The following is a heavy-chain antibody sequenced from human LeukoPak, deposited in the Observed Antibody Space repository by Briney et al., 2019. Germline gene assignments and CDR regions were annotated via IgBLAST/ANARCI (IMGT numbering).Heavy chain of an antibody. Sequence: PSETLSLTCTVSGDSIRSFYWNWVRQSPGKGLEWIGYIYQSGNTNYNTSLKSRLTISIDTSKNQFSLNLNSVTAADTAVYYCARATYGSGSYYVVNFDYWGQGTLVTVSS. J-gene: IGHJ4*02. CDR2: IYQSGNT. D-gene: IGHD3-10*01. V-gene: IGHV4-59*01. CDR1: GDSIRSFY. CDR3: ARATYGSGSYYVVNFDY.